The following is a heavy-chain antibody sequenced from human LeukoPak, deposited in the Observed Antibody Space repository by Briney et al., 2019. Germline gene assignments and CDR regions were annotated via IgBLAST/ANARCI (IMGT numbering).Heavy chain of an antibody. CDR1: GGSVSSGSYY. V-gene: IGHV4-61*01. Sequence: PSETLSLTCTVSGGSVSSGSYYWSWIRQPPGKGLEWIGYIYYSGSTNYNPSLKSRVTISVDTSKNQFSLKLSSVTAADTAVYYCARVDYDFWSGYWYYYYGMDVWGQGTTVTVSS. D-gene: IGHD3-3*01. CDR2: IYYSGST. CDR3: ARVDYDFWSGYWYYYYGMDV. J-gene: IGHJ6*02.